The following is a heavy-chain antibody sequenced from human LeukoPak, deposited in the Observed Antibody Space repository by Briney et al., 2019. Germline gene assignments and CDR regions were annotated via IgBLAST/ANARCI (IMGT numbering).Heavy chain of an antibody. V-gene: IGHV1-2*06. CDR2: INPNSGGT. CDR3: ARGHYYYYYMDV. CDR1: GYTFTGYY. Sequence: ASVKVSCKASGYTFTGYYMHWVRQAPGQGLEWMGRINPNSGGTNYAQKFQGRVTMTRDTSISTAYTELSRLRSDDTAVYYCARGHYYYYYMDVWGKGTTVTVSS. J-gene: IGHJ6*03.